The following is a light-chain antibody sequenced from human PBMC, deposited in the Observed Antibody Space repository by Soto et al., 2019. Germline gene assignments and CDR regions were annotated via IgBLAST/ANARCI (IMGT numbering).Light chain of an antibody. CDR2: GAS. CDR3: QQYGGSTRT. V-gene: IGKV3-20*01. CDR1: QSVSSN. J-gene: IGKJ1*01. Sequence: IVMSQSPDTLSVSPGERATLSCRASQSVSSNLAWYQQKPGQAPRLLIYGASSRATGIPDRFSGSGSGTDFTLSISRLEPEDFAVYYCQQYGGSTRTFGQGTKVDIK.